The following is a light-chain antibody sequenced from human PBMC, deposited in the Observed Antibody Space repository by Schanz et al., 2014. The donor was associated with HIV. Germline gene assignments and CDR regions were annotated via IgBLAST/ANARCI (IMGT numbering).Light chain of an antibody. CDR1: QGISNH. CDR2: AAS. J-gene: IGKJ4*01. CDR3: QQLDSNGPLT. Sequence: IQLTQSPSSLSASVGDRVTITCRASQGISNHLAWYQQKPGKAPKLLIYAASTLQSGVPSRFSGSGSEADFTLTISSLQPEDFATYYCQQLDSNGPLTFGGGTKVQIK. V-gene: IGKV1-9*01.